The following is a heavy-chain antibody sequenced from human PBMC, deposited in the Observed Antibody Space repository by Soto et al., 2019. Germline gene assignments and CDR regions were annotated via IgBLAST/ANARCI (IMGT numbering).Heavy chain of an antibody. V-gene: IGHV1-69*13. J-gene: IGHJ6*02. D-gene: IGHD6-13*01. CDR3: ARDPLGIAAAGSYYYYYYGMDV. Sequence: ASVKVSCKASGGTFSSYAISWVRQAPGQGLEWMGGIIPIFGTANYAQKFQGRVPITADESTSTAYMELSSLRSEDTAVYYCARDPLGIAAAGSYYYYYYGMDVWGQGTTVTVSS. CDR1: GGTFSSYA. CDR2: IIPIFGTA.